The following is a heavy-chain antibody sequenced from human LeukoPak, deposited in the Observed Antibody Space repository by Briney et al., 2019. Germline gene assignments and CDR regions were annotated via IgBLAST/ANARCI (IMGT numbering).Heavy chain of an antibody. Sequence: SETLSLTCTVSGGSISSYYWSWIRQPPGKGLEWIGYIYHSGSTYYNPSLKSRVTISVDRSKNQFSLKLTSVTAADTAVYYCASSSYDSSGYYGYFQHWGQGTLVTVSS. CDR2: IYHSGST. J-gene: IGHJ1*01. CDR1: GGSISSYY. CDR3: ASSSYDSSGYYGYFQH. V-gene: IGHV4-59*12. D-gene: IGHD3-22*01.